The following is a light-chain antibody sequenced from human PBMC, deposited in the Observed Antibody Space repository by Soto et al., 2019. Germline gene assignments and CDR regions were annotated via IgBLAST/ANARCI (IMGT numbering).Light chain of an antibody. V-gene: IGLV2-14*01. Sequence: QSALTQPASVSGSPGQSITISCTGTSGDVGAYNYVSWYQQHPGKAPKLMIYDVTARPSGVSNRFSGSNSRNTASLTISGLQAEDEADYYCSSCISGSTLHVVFRAGTQVTVL. CDR1: SGDVGAYNY. CDR3: SSCISGSTLHVV. CDR2: DVT. J-gene: IGLJ2*01.